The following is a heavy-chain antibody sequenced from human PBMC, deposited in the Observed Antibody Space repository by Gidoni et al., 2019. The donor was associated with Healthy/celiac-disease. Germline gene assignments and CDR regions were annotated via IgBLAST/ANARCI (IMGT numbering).Heavy chain of an antibody. CDR1: GFPFDDYA. CDR3: AKDMRDYYYYGMDV. J-gene: IGHJ6*02. V-gene: IGHV3-43*02. CDR2: ISGDGGST. Sequence: EVQLVESGGGVVQPGGSLRLSCAASGFPFDDYAMPWVRQAPGKGLEWVSLISGDGGSTYYADSVKGRFTISRDNSKNSLYLQMNSLRTEDTALYYCAKDMRDYYYYGMDVWGQGTTVTVSS.